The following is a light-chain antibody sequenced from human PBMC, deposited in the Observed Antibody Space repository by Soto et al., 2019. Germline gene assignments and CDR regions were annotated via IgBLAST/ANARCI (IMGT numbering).Light chain of an antibody. V-gene: IGKV1-9*01. CDR3: QQYGNSPPGT. Sequence: IQLTHSPSSLSASVGDRVTVTARASQGIGTYLVWYQQKRGKAPTVLIYASSTLQTGVPSRFSGSGSGTDFSLTISSLHPEDVAVYFCQQYGNSPPGTFGQGTRLEIK. CDR1: QGIGTY. CDR2: ASS. J-gene: IGKJ5*01.